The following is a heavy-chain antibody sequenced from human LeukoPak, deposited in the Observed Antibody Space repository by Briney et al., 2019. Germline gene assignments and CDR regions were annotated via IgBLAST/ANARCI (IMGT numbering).Heavy chain of an antibody. CDR1: SYSISSGYY. CDR2: IYHSGST. J-gene: IGHJ6*03. CDR3: ARHMRGVPAAIDRSYYMDV. V-gene: IGHV4-38-2*02. D-gene: IGHD2-2*02. Sequence: SETLSLTCTVSSYSISSGYYWGWIRQPPGKGLEWIGSIYHSGSTYYNPSLKSRVTISVDTSKNQFSLKLSSVTAADTAVYYCARHMRGVPAAIDRSYYMDVWGKGTTVTVSS.